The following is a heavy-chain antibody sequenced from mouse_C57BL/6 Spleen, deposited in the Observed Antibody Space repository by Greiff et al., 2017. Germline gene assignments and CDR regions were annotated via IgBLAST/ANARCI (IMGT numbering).Heavy chain of an antibody. CDR3: ARAGDTTVVEGDWFAY. Sequence: EVMLVESGGGLVKPGGSLKLSCAASGFTFSDYGMHWVRQAPEKGLEWVAYISSGSSTIYYADTVKGRFTISRDNAKNTLFLQMTSLRSEDTAMYYCARAGDTTVVEGDWFAYWGQGTLVTVSA. D-gene: IGHD1-1*01. CDR2: ISSGSSTI. J-gene: IGHJ3*01. V-gene: IGHV5-17*01. CDR1: GFTFSDYG.